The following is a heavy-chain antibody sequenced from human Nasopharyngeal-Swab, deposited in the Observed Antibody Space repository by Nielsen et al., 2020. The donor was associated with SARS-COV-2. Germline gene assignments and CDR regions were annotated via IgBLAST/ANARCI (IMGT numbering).Heavy chain of an antibody. CDR2: ISGSGGST. CDR3: AKDLRGPYFF. V-gene: IGHV3-23*01. Sequence: GESLKISCVASGFTFSSYAMSWVRQAPGKGLEWVSAISGSGGSTYYADSVKGRFTISRDNSKNTLYLQMNSLRAEDTAVYYCAKDLRGPYFFWGQGTLVTVSS. D-gene: IGHD2/OR15-2a*01. CDR1: GFTFSSYA. J-gene: IGHJ4*02.